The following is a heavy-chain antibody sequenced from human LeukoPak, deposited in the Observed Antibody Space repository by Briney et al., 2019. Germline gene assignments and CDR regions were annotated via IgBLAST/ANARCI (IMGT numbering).Heavy chain of an antibody. Sequence: RGSLRLSCAASGLTFSSFAFHWVRQAPGKGLEWVAVISHDGSDTFYADSVKGRFTISRDNSKNTLYLQMSSLRAEDTAVYFCARDQSAGYSSSGSSSWGRLGDWGQGTLVTVSS. V-gene: IGHV3-30-3*01. D-gene: IGHD6-13*01. CDR3: ARDQSAGYSSSGSSSWGRLGD. J-gene: IGHJ4*02. CDR1: GLTFSSFA. CDR2: ISHDGSDT.